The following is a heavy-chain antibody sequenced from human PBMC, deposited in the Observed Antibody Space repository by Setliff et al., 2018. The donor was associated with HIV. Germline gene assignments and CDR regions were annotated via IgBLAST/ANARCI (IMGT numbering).Heavy chain of an antibody. Sequence: ASVKVSCKSSGYTFTDYYIHWVQQAPGKGLEWMGRVDPEDGETIYAERFQGRVTITADTSTDTSYVELSSLRSEDTAVYYCATGAETYSSSWEAYYMDVWGKGTTVTVSS. CDR2: VDPEDGET. D-gene: IGHD6-13*01. J-gene: IGHJ6*03. CDR3: ATGAETYSSSWEAYYMDV. CDR1: GYTFTDYY. V-gene: IGHV1-69-2*01.